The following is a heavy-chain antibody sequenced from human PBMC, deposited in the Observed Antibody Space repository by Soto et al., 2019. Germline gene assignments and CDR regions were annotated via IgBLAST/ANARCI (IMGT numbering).Heavy chain of an antibody. J-gene: IGHJ4*02. CDR3: AANYYDSSGYSDY. Sequence: GGSLSLSCAASGFTFSSYGMHWVRQAPGKGLEWVAVIWYDGSNKYYADSVKGRFTISRDNSKNTLYLQMNSLRAEDTAVYYCAANYYDSSGYSDYWGQGTLVTVSS. D-gene: IGHD3-22*01. CDR2: IWYDGSNK. V-gene: IGHV3-33*01. CDR1: GFTFSSYG.